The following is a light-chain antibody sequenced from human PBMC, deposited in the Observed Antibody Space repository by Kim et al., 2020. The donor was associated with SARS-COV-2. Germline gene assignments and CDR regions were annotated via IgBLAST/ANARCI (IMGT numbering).Light chain of an antibody. Sequence: EIVLTQSPGTLSLSPGERATLSCRASQTVYNKYLAWYQQKPGQAPRLLIYGASNSATGIPDRFSGGGSGTDFTLTISRLEPEDFAVFYCQHFAVSSLTFGGGTKVGYQT. J-gene: IGKJ4*01. CDR3: QHFAVSSLT. CDR2: GAS. V-gene: IGKV3-20*01. CDR1: QTVYNKY.